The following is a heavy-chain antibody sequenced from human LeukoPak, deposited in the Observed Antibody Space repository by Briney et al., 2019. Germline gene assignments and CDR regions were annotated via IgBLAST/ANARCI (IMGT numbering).Heavy chain of an antibody. CDR1: GYTFTSYD. CDR3: ASFGSYYYGSGSYYNL. CDR2: MNPNSGNT. D-gene: IGHD3-10*01. J-gene: IGHJ4*02. V-gene: IGHV1-8*01. Sequence: ASVKVSCKASGYTFTSYDINWVRQATGQGLEWMGWMNPNSGNTGYAQKFQGRVTMTRNTSISTAYMELSSLRSEDTAVYYCASFGSYYYGSGSYYNLWGQGTLATVSS.